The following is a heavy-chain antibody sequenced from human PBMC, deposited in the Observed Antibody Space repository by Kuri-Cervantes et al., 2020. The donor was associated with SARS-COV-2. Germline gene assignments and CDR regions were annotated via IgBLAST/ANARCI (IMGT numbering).Heavy chain of an antibody. V-gene: IGHV3-23*01. Sequence: GESLKISCAASGFAFSSHSMTWLRQAPGRELEWVSAISGNSVWIYYADSVKGRFTISRDNSKNIVYLQMNSLGADDTAAYYCGPFSRYAYDFDKWGQGILVTVSS. CDR1: GFAFSSHS. J-gene: IGHJ4*02. CDR3: GPFSRYAYDFDK. D-gene: IGHD3-9*01. CDR2: ISGNSVWI.